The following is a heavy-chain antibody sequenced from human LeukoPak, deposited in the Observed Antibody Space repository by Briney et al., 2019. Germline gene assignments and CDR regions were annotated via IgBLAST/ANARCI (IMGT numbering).Heavy chain of an antibody. Sequence: ASVKVSCKASGYTFTSYGISWVRQAPGQGLEWMGRISANDGNTDYPQKLQGRVTMTTDTSTSTAYMELRSLRSDDTAVYYCARESHVTREDYWGQGTLVTVSS. D-gene: IGHD3-10*01. J-gene: IGHJ4*02. CDR3: ARESHVTREDY. CDR1: GYTFTSYG. CDR2: ISANDGNT. V-gene: IGHV1-18*01.